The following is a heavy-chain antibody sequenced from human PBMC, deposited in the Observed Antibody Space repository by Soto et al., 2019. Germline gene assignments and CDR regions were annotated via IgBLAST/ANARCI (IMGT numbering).Heavy chain of an antibody. CDR1: GFTFSNYG. D-gene: IGHD1-26*01. J-gene: IGHJ5*02. CDR2: ISSDGNNK. Sequence: QVQPVESGGGVVQPGRSLRLSCAASGFTFSNYGMHWVRQAPGKGLEWVTVISSDGNNKYYADSVRGRFTISRDNSKNTLFLQMNSLRAEDTAMYYCAKDRPVKARSGSLSSWGQGTLVTVSS. V-gene: IGHV3-30*18. CDR3: AKDRPVKARSGSLSS.